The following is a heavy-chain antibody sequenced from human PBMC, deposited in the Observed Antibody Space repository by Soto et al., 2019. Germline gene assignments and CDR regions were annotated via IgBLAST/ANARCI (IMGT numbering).Heavy chain of an antibody. CDR1: GYTFTSYA. CDR3: ARDIVVVVAASSSYYYYGMDV. Sequence: QVQLVQSGAEVKKPGASVKVSCKASGYTFTSYAMHWVRQAPGQRLEWMGGINAGNGNTKYSQKFQGRVTITRDTSARTAYMELSSLRSEDTAVYYCARDIVVVVAASSSYYYYGMDVWGQGTTVTVSS. V-gene: IGHV1-3*01. J-gene: IGHJ6*02. CDR2: INAGNGNT. D-gene: IGHD2-15*01.